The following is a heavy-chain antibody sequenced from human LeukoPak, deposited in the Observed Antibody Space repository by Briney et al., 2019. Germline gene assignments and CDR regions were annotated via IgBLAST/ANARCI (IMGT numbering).Heavy chain of an antibody. CDR3: ARGNLGGVSSWFDP. V-gene: IGHV4-59*08. Sequence: SETLSLTCTVSGGSISSYYWSWIRQPPGKGLEWIGYIYYSGSTNYNPSLKSRVTISVDTSKNQFSLKLSSVTAADTAVYYCARGNLGGVSSWFDPWGQGTLVTVSS. CDR1: GGSISSYY. D-gene: IGHD3-16*01. CDR2: IYYSGST. J-gene: IGHJ5*02.